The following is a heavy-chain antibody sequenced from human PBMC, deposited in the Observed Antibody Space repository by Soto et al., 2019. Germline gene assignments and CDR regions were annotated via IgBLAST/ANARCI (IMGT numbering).Heavy chain of an antibody. Sequence: PSETLSLTCAVSGGSISSSNWWSWVRQPPGKGLEWIGEIYHSGSTNYNPSLKSRVTISVDKSKNQFSLKLSSVTAADTAVYYCASRSLRGDYFDYWGQGTLVTSPQ. V-gene: IGHV4-4*02. CDR1: GGSISSSNW. CDR2: IYHSGST. CDR3: ASRSLRGDYFDY. J-gene: IGHJ4*02.